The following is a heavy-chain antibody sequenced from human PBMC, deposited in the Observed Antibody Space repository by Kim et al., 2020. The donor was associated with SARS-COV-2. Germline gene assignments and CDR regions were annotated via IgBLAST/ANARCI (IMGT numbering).Heavy chain of an antibody. V-gene: IGHV3-23*01. CDR3: ARAPGIVDPFDY. Sequence: YYSDSVKGRFTNSRDNSKNTLYLQMNRLGAEDTALYCGARAPGIVDPFDYWGQGTLVTVSS. J-gene: IGHJ4*02. D-gene: IGHD1-26*01.